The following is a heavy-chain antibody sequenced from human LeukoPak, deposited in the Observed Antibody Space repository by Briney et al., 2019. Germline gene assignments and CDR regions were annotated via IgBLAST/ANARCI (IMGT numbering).Heavy chain of an antibody. CDR3: ARALVPPYYYGSGELGY. D-gene: IGHD3-10*01. Sequence: RASVKVSCKASGYTFTSYYMHWVRQAPGQGLEWMGLINPSGGGTSYAQKFQGRVTMTRDTSTSTVCMELSSLRSEDTAVYYCARALVPPYYYGSGELGYWGQGTLVTVSS. V-gene: IGHV1-46*01. J-gene: IGHJ4*02. CDR2: INPSGGGT. CDR1: GYTFTSYY.